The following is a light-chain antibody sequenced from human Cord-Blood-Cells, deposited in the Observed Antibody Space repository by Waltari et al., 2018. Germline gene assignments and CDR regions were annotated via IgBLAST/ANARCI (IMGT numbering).Light chain of an antibody. V-gene: IGLV2-23*01. Sequence: QPPLPQLPPVLGSPGRPTPTPSTGPGVVFGSFNLVSWYQQHPGKAPKLMIYEGSKRPSGVSNRFSGSKSGNTASLTISGLQAEDEADYYCCSYAGSSTFVFGTGTKVTVL. J-gene: IGLJ1*01. CDR3: CSYAGSSTFV. CDR1: GVVFGSFNL. CDR2: EGS.